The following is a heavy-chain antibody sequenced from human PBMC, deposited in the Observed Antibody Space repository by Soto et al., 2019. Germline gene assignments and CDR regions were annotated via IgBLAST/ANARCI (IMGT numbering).Heavy chain of an antibody. Sequence: QVQLVQSGAEVKKPGSSVKVSCKASGGTFSRYAISWVRQAPGQGLEWMGGIIPIFGTANYAQKFQGRVTITADESTSTAYMELSSLRFEDTGVYYCARAIVLPTTTGWLDPWGQGTLVTVSS. V-gene: IGHV1-69*01. D-gene: IGHD1-26*01. CDR2: IIPIFGTA. CDR1: GGTFSRYA. J-gene: IGHJ5*02. CDR3: ARAIVLPTTTGWLDP.